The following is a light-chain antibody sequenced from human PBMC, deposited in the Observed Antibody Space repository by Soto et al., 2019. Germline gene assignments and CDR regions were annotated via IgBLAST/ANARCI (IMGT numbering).Light chain of an antibody. CDR3: QSYDSSLSGSKV. J-gene: IGLJ1*01. V-gene: IGLV1-40*01. Sequence: QSVLTQPPSVSGAPGQRVTISCTGSSSNIGAGFDVHWYQQLPGTAPKLLMYGNSYRPSGVPDRFSGSKSGTSASLAITGLQAEDEADYYCQSYDSSLSGSKVFGTGTQLTVL. CDR1: SSNIGAGFD. CDR2: GNS.